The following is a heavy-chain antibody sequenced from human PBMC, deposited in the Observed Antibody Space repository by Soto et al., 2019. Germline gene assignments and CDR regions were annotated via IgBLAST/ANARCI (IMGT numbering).Heavy chain of an antibody. Sequence: SVKVSCKASGYTFTDYAITWVRQAPGQGLEWMGWISTYNGNTDYAQKFLGRVTLTRDTSTSTASMELKSLESDDTAMYYCARKRSTAAGGNVQCAYWG. CDR2: ISTYNGNT. CDR3: ARKRSTAAGGNVQCAY. V-gene: IGHV1-18*04. J-gene: IGHJ4*01. CDR1: GYTFTDYA. D-gene: IGHD6-13*01.